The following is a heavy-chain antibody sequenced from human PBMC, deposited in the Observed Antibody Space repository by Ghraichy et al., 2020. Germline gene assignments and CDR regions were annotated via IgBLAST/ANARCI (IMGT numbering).Heavy chain of an antibody. CDR2: FDPEDGET. D-gene: IGHD1-26*01. V-gene: IGHV1-24*01. J-gene: IGHJ4*02. Sequence: ASVKVSCKVSGYTLTELSMHWVRQAPGKGLEWMGGFDPEDGETIYAQKFQGRVTMTEDTSTDTAYMELSSLRSEDTAVYYCATVTALIVGATHLDYWGQGTLVTVSS. CDR3: ATVTALIVGATHLDY. CDR1: GYTLTELS.